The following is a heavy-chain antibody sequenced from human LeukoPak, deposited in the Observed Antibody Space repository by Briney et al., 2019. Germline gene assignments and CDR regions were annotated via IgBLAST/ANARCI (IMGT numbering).Heavy chain of an antibody. D-gene: IGHD3-10*01. J-gene: IGHJ4*02. CDR2: IIPIFGTA. Sequence: EASVKVSCKASGGTFSSYAISWVRQAPGQGLEWMGGIIPIFGTANYAQKFQGRVTITTDESTSTAYMELSSLRSEDTAVYYCASKRWAGGLSPYYFDYWGQGTLVTVSS. V-gene: IGHV1-69*05. CDR3: ASKRWAGGLSPYYFDY. CDR1: GGTFSSYA.